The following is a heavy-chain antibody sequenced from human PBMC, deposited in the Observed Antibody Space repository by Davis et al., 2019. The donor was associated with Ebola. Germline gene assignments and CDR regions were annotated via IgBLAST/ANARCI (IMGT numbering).Heavy chain of an antibody. V-gene: IGHV4-39*02. CDR3: ARYASSGWYYFDY. Sequence: MPSETLSLTCSVSGGSITRSGHYWGWIRQTPGKGLEWIGSVGTMFYSGKTHYNPSLKSRPSISIDTSRNYFTLKLGSVTAADTGIYYCARYASSGWYYFDYWGQGTLVTVSS. J-gene: IGHJ4*02. CDR1: GGSITRSGHY. CDR2: VGTMFYSGKT. D-gene: IGHD6-19*01.